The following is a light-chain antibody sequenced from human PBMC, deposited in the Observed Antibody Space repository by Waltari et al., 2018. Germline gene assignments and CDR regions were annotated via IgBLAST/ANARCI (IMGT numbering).Light chain of an antibody. CDR1: QSVSSY. Sequence: LILTQSPATLSLSPGARATLSCRASQSVSSYLAWYQQKPGQAPRLLIYGASSRATGIPDRFSGSGSGTEFTLTISSLEPEDFAVYYCQKYSSSPYSFGQGTKVEIK. CDR3: QKYSSSPYS. J-gene: IGKJ2*03. V-gene: IGKV3-20*01. CDR2: GAS.